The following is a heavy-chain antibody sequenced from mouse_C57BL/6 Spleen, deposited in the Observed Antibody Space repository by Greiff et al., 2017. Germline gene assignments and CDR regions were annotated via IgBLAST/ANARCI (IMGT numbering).Heavy chain of an antibody. V-gene: IGHV5-17*01. CDR1: GFTFSDSG. J-gene: IGHJ2*01. Sequence: EVKLMESGGGLVKPGGSLKLSCAASGFTFSDSGMHWVRQAPEKGLEWVAYISSGSSTIYYADTVKGRFTISRDNATNTLFLQMTSLRSEDTAMYYWARRYLDYWGQGTTLTVSS. CDR2: ISSGSSTI. CDR3: ARRYLDY.